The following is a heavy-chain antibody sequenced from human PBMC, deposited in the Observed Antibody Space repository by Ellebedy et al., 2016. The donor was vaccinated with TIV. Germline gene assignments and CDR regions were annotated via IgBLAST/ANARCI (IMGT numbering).Heavy chain of an antibody. Sequence: ASVKVSCKASGYTFTSYGISWVRQAPGQGLEWMGWISAYNGNTNYAQKLQGRVTMTTDTSTSTAYMELRSLRSDDTAVYYCARDENIVVVVAATRDGMDVWGQGTTVTVSS. D-gene: IGHD2-15*01. CDR1: GYTFTSYG. V-gene: IGHV1-18*04. CDR2: ISAYNGNT. J-gene: IGHJ6*02. CDR3: ARDENIVVVVAATRDGMDV.